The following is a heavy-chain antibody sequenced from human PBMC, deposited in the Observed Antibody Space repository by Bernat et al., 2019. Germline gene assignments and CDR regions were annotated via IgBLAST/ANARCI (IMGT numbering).Heavy chain of an antibody. CDR2: IYYSGST. J-gene: IGHJ2*01. V-gene: IGHV4-30-4*01. D-gene: IGHD3-9*01. CDR3: ARATYYDILTGYYINWYFDL. CDR1: GGSISSGDYY. Sequence: QVRLQESGPGLVKPSQTLSLTCTVSGGSISSGDYYWSWIRQPPGKGLEWIGYIYYSGSTYYNPSLKSRVTISVDTSKNQFSLKLSSVTAADTAVYYCARATYYDILTGYYINWYFDLWGRGTLVTVSS.